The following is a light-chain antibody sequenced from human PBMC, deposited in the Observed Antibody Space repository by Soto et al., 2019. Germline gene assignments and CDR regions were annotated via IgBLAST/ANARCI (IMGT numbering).Light chain of an antibody. V-gene: IGLV1-40*01. J-gene: IGLJ3*02. Sequence: QAVVTQPPSVSGAPGQRVTISCTGSRSNIGASYGVHWYQQLPRTVPKLLIYGSSNRPSGVPDRFSGSKSGTSASLAITGLQAEDEADYYCQSYDSSLSGSVFGGGTKLTVL. CDR3: QSYDSSLSGSV. CDR2: GSS. CDR1: RSNIGASYG.